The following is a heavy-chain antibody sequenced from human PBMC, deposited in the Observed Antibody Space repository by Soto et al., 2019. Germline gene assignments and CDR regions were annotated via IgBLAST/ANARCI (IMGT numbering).Heavy chain of an antibody. V-gene: IGHV1-8*01. D-gene: IGHD1-1*01. J-gene: IGHJ4*02. CDR1: GYTFTSYD. Sequence: QVQLVQSGAEVKKPGASVKVSCKASGYTFTSYDINWVRQATGQGLEWMGWMNPNSGNPGYAQKFQGRVTMTRNTSISTAYMELSSLRSEDTAVYYCASVPNENWNDFFVDYWGQGTLVTVSS. CDR3: ASVPNENWNDFFVDY. CDR2: MNPNSGNP.